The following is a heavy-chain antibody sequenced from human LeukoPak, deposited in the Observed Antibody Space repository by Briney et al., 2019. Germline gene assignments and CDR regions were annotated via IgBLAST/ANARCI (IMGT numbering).Heavy chain of an antibody. V-gene: IGHV3-30*02. CDR2: IRYDGNNK. D-gene: IGHD3-9*01. CDR1: GFTFSSYG. CDR3: ARDRHVYYDILTGYASYFEY. Sequence: GGSLRLSCAGFGFTFSSYGMHWVRQAPGKGLEWVAFIRYDGNNKFYADSVKGRFTISRDNSKNTLYLQMNSLRPEDTAVYYCARDRHVYYDILTGYASYFEYWGQGALVTVSS. J-gene: IGHJ4*02.